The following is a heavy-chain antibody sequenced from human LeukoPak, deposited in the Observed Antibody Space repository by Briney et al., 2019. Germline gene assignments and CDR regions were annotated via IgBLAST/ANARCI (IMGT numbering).Heavy chain of an antibody. V-gene: IGHV3-48*01. D-gene: IGHD2-15*01. CDR3: AREGCSGGSCYSHYYYYYMDV. CDR1: GFTFSSYS. Sequence: PGGSLRLSCAASGFTFSSYSMNWVRQAPGKGLEWASYISSNSSTIYYADSVKGRFTISRDNAKNSLYLQMNSLRAEDTAVYYCAREGCSGGSCYSHYYYYYMDVWGKGTTVTVSS. CDR2: ISSNSSTI. J-gene: IGHJ6*03.